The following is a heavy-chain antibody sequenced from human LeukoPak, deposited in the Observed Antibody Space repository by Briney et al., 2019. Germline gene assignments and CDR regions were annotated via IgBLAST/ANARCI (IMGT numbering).Heavy chain of an antibody. Sequence: GGSLRLSCAASGFTFSSNWMHWVRQAPGKGLVWVSRINEDGSTTNYADSVKGRSTIFRDNAKNTLYLQMNSLRAEDTAVYYCARGLRDYYDSSGPIGNWGQGTLVTVSS. CDR2: INEDGSTT. D-gene: IGHD3-22*01. CDR3: ARGLRDYYDSSGPIGN. J-gene: IGHJ4*02. CDR1: GFTFSSNW. V-gene: IGHV3-74*01.